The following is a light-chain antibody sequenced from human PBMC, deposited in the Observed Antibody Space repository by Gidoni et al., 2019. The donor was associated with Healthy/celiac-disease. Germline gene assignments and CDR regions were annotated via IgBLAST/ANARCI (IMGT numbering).Light chain of an antibody. CDR1: NIGSQS. Sequence: SYVLPQPPSVSVAPGQTARITCGGNNIGSQSVHCYQQKPGQAPGLVCTDDRDRPSGIPGLFSGSNSGNTATLTISRVEAGDEADYYCQVCDSSSDHLNWVFVGGTKLTVL. CDR2: DDR. J-gene: IGLJ3*02. CDR3: QVCDSSSDHLNWV. V-gene: IGLV3-21*02.